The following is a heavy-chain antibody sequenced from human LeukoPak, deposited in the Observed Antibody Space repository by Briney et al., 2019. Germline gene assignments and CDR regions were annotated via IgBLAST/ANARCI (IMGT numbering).Heavy chain of an antibody. CDR1: GGSISGAY. Sequence: SETLSLTCTVSGGSISGAYWSWIRQPAGKGLEWIGRIFSSGNSSYNPSLKGRVTMSVATSKNQFSLHLSSVTAADTAVYYCARSAFLVTAPGLYYFDYWGQGTLVAVSS. V-gene: IGHV4-4*07. CDR3: ARSAFLVTAPGLYYFDY. J-gene: IGHJ4*02. CDR2: IFSSGNS. D-gene: IGHD6-13*01.